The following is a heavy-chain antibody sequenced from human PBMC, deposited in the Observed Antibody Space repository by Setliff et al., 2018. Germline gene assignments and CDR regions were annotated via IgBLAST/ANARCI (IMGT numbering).Heavy chain of an antibody. CDR3: VREGVDTRSSTDYRYYMDV. J-gene: IGHJ6*03. V-gene: IGHV1-69*05. CDR2: PIPIFGTT. D-gene: IGHD5-18*01. CDR1: GGTFSSYG. Sequence: SVKVSCKASGGTFSSYGISWVRQAPGQGLEWMGGPIPIFGTTDYAQKFQGRVTIITDDSTSTAFMQLSSLTSEDTAVYYCVREGVDTRSSTDYRYYMDVWGKGTTVTVSS.